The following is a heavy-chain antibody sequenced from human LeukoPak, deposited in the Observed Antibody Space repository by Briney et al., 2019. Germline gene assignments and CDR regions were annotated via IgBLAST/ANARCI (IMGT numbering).Heavy chain of an antibody. CDR2: IKGDGIST. J-gene: IGHJ4*02. CDR1: GFTLSSNA. D-gene: IGHD3-3*01. Sequence: GGSLRLSCGASGFTLSSNAIHWVRHAPGQGLVWVSRIKGDGISTNYADSVKGRFTISRDIAKNTLYLQMNSLRAEDTGVYYCAKDHYWSIDYWGRGTLVTVSS. CDR3: AKDHYWSIDY. V-gene: IGHV3-74*01.